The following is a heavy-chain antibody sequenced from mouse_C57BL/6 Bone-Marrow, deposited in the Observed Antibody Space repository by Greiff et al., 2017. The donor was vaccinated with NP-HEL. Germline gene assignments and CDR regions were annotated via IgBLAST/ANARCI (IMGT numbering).Heavy chain of an antibody. CDR3: ARYFLPHY. Sequence: QVQLQQPGAELVKPGASVKLSCKASGYTFTSYWMQWVKQRPGQGLEWIGEIDPSDSYTNYNQKFKGKATLTVDKSSSTAYMQLSSLTSEDSAVYYCARYFLPHYWGQGTTLTVSS. CDR1: GYTFTSYW. V-gene: IGHV1-50*01. CDR2: IDPSDSYT. J-gene: IGHJ2*01.